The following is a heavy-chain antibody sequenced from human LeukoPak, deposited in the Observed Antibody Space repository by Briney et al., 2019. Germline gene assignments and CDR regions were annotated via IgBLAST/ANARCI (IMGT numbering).Heavy chain of an antibody. Sequence: TSETLSLTCAVYGGSFSGYYWSWIRQPPGKGLEWIGEINHSGSTNYNPSLKSRVTISVDTSKNQFSLKLSSVTAADTAVYYCARAPGRPAAAFDYWGQGTLVTVSS. V-gene: IGHV4-34*01. CDR1: GGSFSGYY. CDR2: INHSGST. J-gene: IGHJ4*02. D-gene: IGHD2-2*01. CDR3: ARAPGRPAAAFDY.